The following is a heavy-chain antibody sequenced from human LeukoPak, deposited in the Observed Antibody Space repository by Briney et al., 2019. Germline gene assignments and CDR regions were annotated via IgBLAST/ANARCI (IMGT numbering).Heavy chain of an antibody. Sequence: GGSLRLSCAASGFTFSGYAMSWVRQAPGKGLEWVSAIVGGGGTTFYADSVKGRFTISRDNSKNTVFLQMNSLRAEDTAVYFCARSRLSTGWAYNDYWGQGTLVTVSS. CDR1: GFTFSGYA. D-gene: IGHD6-19*01. J-gene: IGHJ4*02. CDR3: ARSRLSTGWAYNDY. V-gene: IGHV3-23*01. CDR2: IVGGGGTT.